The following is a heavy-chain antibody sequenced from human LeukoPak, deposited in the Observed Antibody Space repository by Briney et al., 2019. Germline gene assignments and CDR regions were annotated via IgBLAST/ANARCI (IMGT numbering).Heavy chain of an antibody. Sequence: SETLSLTCTVSGGSISSYYWSWIRQPPGKGLEWIGYIYYSGSTNYNPSLKSRVTISVDTSENQFSLKLSSVTAADTAVYYCARLGFASVDYWGQGTLVTVSS. CDR2: IYYSGST. V-gene: IGHV4-59*08. D-gene: IGHD3-16*01. CDR3: ARLGFASVDY. J-gene: IGHJ4*02. CDR1: GGSISSYY.